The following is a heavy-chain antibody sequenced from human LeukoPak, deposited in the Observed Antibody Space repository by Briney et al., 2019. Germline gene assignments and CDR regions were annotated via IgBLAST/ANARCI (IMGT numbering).Heavy chain of an antibody. V-gene: IGHV3-11*01. CDR2: ISSSGSTI. Sequence: GGSLRLSCAASGFTFSDYYMSWIRQAPGKGLEWVSYISSSGSTIYYADSVKGRFTISRDNSKNTLYLQMNSLRAEDTAVYYCAKRGSSGWYFKYWGQGTLVTVSS. CDR3: AKRGSSGWYFKY. J-gene: IGHJ4*02. D-gene: IGHD6-19*01. CDR1: GFTFSDYY.